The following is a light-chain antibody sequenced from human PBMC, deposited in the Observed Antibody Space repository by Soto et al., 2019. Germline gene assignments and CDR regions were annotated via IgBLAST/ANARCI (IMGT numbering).Light chain of an antibody. V-gene: IGLV1-40*01. CDR1: SSNIGAGYA. J-gene: IGLJ2*01. Sequence: QSVLTQPPSVSRAPGQRVTISCTGSSSNIGAGYAVHWYRQLPGTAPKLLIYGNDNRPAGVPDRFSGSKSGTSASLAITGLQAEDEADYYCQSYDSSLSGSLFGGGTKVTVL. CDR2: GND. CDR3: QSYDSSLSGSL.